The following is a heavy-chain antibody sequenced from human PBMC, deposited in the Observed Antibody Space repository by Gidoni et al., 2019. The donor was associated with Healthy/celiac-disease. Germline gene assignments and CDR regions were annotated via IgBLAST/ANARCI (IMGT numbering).Heavy chain of an antibody. Sequence: EVQLLESGGGLVQPGGSLRLSCAASGFTFSSYAMSWVRQAPGKGLEWVSAISGSGGSTYYADSVKGRFTISRDNSKNTLYLQMNSLRAEDTAVYYCAALVAPLDGMDVWGQGTTVTVSS. J-gene: IGHJ6*02. V-gene: IGHV3-23*01. CDR1: GFTFSSYA. D-gene: IGHD5-12*01. CDR3: AALVAPLDGMDV. CDR2: ISGSGGST.